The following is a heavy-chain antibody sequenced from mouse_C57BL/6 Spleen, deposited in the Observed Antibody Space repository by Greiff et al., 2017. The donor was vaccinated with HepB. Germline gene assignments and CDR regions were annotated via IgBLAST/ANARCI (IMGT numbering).Heavy chain of an antibody. Sequence: EVNVVESGGGLVQPGRSLRLSCATSGFTFSDFYMEWVRQAPGKGLEWIAASRNKANDYTTEYSASVKGRFIVSRDTSQSILYLQMNALRAEDTAIYYCARAPISYWYFDVWGTGTTVTVSS. CDR3: ARAPISYWYFDV. CDR2: SRNKANDYTT. J-gene: IGHJ1*03. V-gene: IGHV7-1*01. CDR1: GFTFSDFY.